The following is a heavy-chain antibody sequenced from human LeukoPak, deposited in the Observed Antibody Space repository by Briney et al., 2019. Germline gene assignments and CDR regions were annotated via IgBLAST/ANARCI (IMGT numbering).Heavy chain of an antibody. CDR1: GFTFSSYA. J-gene: IGHJ4*02. D-gene: IGHD4-17*01. CDR3: AKDLIGMTTVTYFDY. V-gene: IGHV3-23*01. CDR2: ISGSGTTT. Sequence: PGGSLRLSCAASGFTFSSYAMSWVRQAPGKGLEWVSDISGSGTTTNYADSVKGRFTISRDNSKNTLYLQMNSLRAEDTAVYYCAKDLIGMTTVTYFDYWGQGTLVTVSS.